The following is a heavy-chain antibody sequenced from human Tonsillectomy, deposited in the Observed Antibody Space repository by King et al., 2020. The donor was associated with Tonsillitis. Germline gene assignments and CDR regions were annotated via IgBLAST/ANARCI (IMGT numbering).Heavy chain of an antibody. D-gene: IGHD3-10*01. CDR1: GYTFTSYG. Sequence: VQLVESGAEVKKPGASVKVSCTASGYTFTSYGISWVRQAPGQGLEWMGWISAYNGNTNYAQKLQGRVTMTTDTSTSTAYMELRSLRSDDTAVYYCARDAKGGYYGSGLGENWFDPWGQGTLVTVSS. CDR3: ARDAKGGYYGSGLGENWFDP. J-gene: IGHJ5*02. CDR2: ISAYNGNT. V-gene: IGHV1-18*01.